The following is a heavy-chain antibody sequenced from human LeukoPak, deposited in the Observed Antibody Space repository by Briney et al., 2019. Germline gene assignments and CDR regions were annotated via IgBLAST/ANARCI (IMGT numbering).Heavy chain of an antibody. V-gene: IGHV4-59*11. D-gene: IGHD4-17*01. CDR3: ARDMGYGDPFDY. CDR1: GTSISSHY. J-gene: IGHJ4*02. CDR2: IYHSGST. Sequence: SETLSLTCTVSGTSISSHYWSWIRQPPGKGLEWIGYIYHSGSTYYNPSLKSRVTISVDGSKNQFSLKLSSVTAADTAVYYCARDMGYGDPFDYWGQGTLVTVSS.